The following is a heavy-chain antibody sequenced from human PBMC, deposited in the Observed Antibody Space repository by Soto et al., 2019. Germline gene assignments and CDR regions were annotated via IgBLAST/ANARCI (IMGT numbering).Heavy chain of an antibody. V-gene: IGHV3-30-3*01. CDR2: ISYDGSNK. D-gene: IGHD3-3*01. CDR1: GFIFSSYA. J-gene: IGHJ6*02. CDR3: ARGYDFWSGYYYPYGMDV. Sequence: PGGSLKLSCAASGFIFSSYAMHWVRQAPGKGLEWVAVISYDGSNKNYADSVKGRFTISRDNSKNTLYLQMNSLRAEDTAVYYCARGYDFWSGYYYPYGMDVWGQGTTVTVSS.